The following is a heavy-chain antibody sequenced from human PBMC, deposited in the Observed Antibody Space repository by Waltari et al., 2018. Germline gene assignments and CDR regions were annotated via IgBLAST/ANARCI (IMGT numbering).Heavy chain of an antibody. CDR3: ARGGGGRQYYDFWSGLYMDV. D-gene: IGHD3-3*01. CDR2: IYTSGST. Sequence: QVQLQESGPGLVKPSETLSLTCTVSGGSISSYYWSWIRQPAGKGLEWIGRIYTSGSTNYNPSLKSRVTMSVDTSKNQFSLKLSSVTAADTAVYYCARGGGGRQYYDFWSGLYMDVWGKGTTVTISS. V-gene: IGHV4-4*07. CDR1: GGSISSYY. J-gene: IGHJ6*03.